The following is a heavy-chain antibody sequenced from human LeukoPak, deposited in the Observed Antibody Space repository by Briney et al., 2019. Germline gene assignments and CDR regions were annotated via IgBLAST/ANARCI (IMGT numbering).Heavy chain of an antibody. CDR3: ARVFTMATVGAGDY. D-gene: IGHD5-24*01. CDR2: ISSSSSYI. J-gene: IGHJ4*02. CDR1: GFTFSSYS. V-gene: IGHV3-21*01. Sequence: GGSLRLSCAASGFTFSSYSMNWVRQAPGKGLEWVSSISSSSSYIYYADSVKGRFTISRDNAKNSLYLQMNSLRAEGTAVYYCARVFTMATVGAGDYWGQGTLVTVSS.